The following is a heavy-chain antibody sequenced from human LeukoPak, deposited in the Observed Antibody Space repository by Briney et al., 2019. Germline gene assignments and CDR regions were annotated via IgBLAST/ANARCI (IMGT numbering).Heavy chain of an antibody. D-gene: IGHD6-13*01. Sequence: GSSVKVACKASGGTFSSYAISWVRQAPGQGLEWMGRIIPILGIANYAQKFQGRVTITADKSTSTAYMELSSLRSEDTAVYYCARAAAGTERGDYWGQGTLVTVSS. CDR2: IIPILGIA. V-gene: IGHV1-69*04. CDR3: ARAAAGTERGDY. CDR1: GGTFSSYA. J-gene: IGHJ4*02.